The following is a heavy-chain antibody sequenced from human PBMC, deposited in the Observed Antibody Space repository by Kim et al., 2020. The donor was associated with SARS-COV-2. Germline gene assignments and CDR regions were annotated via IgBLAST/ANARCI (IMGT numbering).Heavy chain of an antibody. CDR3: ARMYSYVSGSYPPFSGMDV. CDR1: GGSISSSSYY. J-gene: IGHJ6*02. V-gene: IGHV4-39*07. D-gene: IGHD3-10*01. Sequence: SETLSLTCSVAGGSISSSSYYWGWIRQPPGQGLEWIGSIYYSGSTYYNPSLESRVTISVDTSKSQFSLKLRSVTAADTAVYYCARMYSYVSGSYPPFSGMDVWGQGTTVTVSS. CDR2: IYYSGST.